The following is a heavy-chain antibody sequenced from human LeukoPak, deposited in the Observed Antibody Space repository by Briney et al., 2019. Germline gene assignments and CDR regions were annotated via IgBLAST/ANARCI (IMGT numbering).Heavy chain of an antibody. CDR2: FDPEDGET. Sequence: ASVKVSCKVSGYTLTELSMHWVRQAPGKGLEWMGGFDPEDGETIYAQKFQGRVTMTEDTSTDTAYMELSSLRSEDTAVYYCARGGIVATITPHYFDYWGQGTLVTVSS. V-gene: IGHV1-24*01. D-gene: IGHD5-12*01. J-gene: IGHJ4*02. CDR3: ARGGIVATITPHYFDY. CDR1: GYTLTELS.